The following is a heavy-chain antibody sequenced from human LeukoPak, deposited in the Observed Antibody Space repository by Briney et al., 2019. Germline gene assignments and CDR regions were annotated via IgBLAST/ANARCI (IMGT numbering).Heavy chain of an antibody. D-gene: IGHD5-12*01. Sequence: GGSLRLSCATSAFTFSSYAMHWVRQAPGKGLEYVSAISSNGGSTYYANSVKGRFTISRDNAKNSLYLQMNSLRAEDTAVYYCARGQTGVATIDTLFDYWGQGTLVTVSS. J-gene: IGHJ4*02. CDR3: ARGQTGVATIDTLFDY. V-gene: IGHV3-64*01. CDR1: AFTFSSYA. CDR2: ISSNGGST.